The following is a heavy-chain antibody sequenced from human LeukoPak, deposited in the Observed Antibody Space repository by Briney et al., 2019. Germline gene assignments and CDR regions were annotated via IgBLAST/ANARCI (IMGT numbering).Heavy chain of an antibody. D-gene: IGHD3-10*01. J-gene: IGHJ4*02. Sequence: GGSLRLSCAASGFTFSSYAMSWVRQAPGKGLEWVSAISGSGGSTYYADSVKGRFTISRDNSKNTLYLQMNSLRAEDTAVYYCARVYYGSGIGYFDYWGQGTLVTVSS. CDR2: ISGSGGST. CDR1: GFTFSSYA. CDR3: ARVYYGSGIGYFDY. V-gene: IGHV3-23*01.